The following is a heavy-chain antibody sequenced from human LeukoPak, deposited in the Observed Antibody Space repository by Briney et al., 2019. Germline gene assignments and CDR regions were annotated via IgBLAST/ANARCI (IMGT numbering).Heavy chain of an antibody. D-gene: IGHD6-19*01. V-gene: IGHV3-48*03. Sequence: QPGGSLRLSCAASGFTFSSYEMNWVRQAPGKGLEWVSYISSSGSTIYYADSVKGRFTISRDNAKNSLYLQMNSLRAEDTAVYYCARDKGDNSGWDYWGQGILVTVSS. CDR3: ARDKGDNSGWDY. J-gene: IGHJ4*02. CDR2: ISSSGSTI. CDR1: GFTFSSYE.